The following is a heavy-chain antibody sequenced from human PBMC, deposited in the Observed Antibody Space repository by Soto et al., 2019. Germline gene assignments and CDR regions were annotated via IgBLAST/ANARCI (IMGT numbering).Heavy chain of an antibody. CDR3: ARILITGTTGSYYFDY. V-gene: IGHV4-34*01. D-gene: IGHD1-7*01. Sequence: SETLSLTCAVYGGSFSGYYWSWIRQPPGKGLEWIGEIYHSGSTNYNPSLKSRVTISVDTSKNQFSLKLSSVTAADTAVYYCARILITGTTGSYYFDYWGQGTLVTVSS. CDR2: IYHSGST. CDR1: GGSFSGYY. J-gene: IGHJ4*02.